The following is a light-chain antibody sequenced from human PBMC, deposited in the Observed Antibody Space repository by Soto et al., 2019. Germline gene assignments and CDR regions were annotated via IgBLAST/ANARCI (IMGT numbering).Light chain of an antibody. J-gene: IGKJ1*01. CDR1: QSISSW. CDR2: DAS. Sequence: DIQMTQSPSTLSASVGDRVTITCRSIQSISSWLAWYQQKPGKAPKLLIYDASSLESGVPSRFSGSGSGTEFTLTISSLQPDDFATYYCQQYNSYSPKTFGQGTKVDI. V-gene: IGKV1-5*01. CDR3: QQYNSYSPKT.